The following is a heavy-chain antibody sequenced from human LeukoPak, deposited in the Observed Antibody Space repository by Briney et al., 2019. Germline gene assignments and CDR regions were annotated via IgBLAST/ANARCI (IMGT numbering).Heavy chain of an antibody. J-gene: IGHJ4*02. CDR2: INWNGGST. Sequence: RTGGSPRLSCAASGFTFDDYGMSWVRQAPGKGLEWVSGINWNGGSTGYADSVKGRFTISRDNAKNSLYLQMNSLRAEDTALYYRARVDVLTGYYSRVLVYWGQGTLVTVSS. D-gene: IGHD3-9*01. CDR1: GFTFDDYG. CDR3: ARVDVLTGYYSRVLVY. V-gene: IGHV3-20*04.